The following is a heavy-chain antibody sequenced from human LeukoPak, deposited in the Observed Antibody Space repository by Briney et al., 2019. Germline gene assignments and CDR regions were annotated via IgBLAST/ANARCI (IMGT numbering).Heavy chain of an antibody. CDR3: AREDFSDATGFYNYALDV. Sequence: SVKVSCKASGGTFSRHTISWVRQAPGQGLEWIGRVIPILDKTKYAQHFQGRVTITADKSTSTAYMELSSLRSGDTAVYYCAREDFSDATGFYNYALDVWGQGTTVTVSS. CDR2: VIPILDKT. V-gene: IGHV1-69*08. CDR1: GGTFSRHT. D-gene: IGHD2-15*01. J-gene: IGHJ6*02.